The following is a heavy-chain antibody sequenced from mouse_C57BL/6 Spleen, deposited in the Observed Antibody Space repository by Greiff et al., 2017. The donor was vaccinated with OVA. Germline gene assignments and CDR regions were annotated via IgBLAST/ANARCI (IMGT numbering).Heavy chain of an antibody. CDR1: GYAFSSYW. D-gene: IGHD2-4*01. J-gene: IGHJ4*01. V-gene: IGHV1-80*01. CDR2: IYPGDGDT. Sequence: VQLQQSGAELVKPGASVKISCKASGYAFSSYWMNWVKQRPGKGLEWIGQIYPGDGDTNYNGKFKGKATLTADKSSSTAYMQLSSLTSEDSAVYFCAIIYYDYDGTVPYAMDYWGQGTSVTVSS. CDR3: AIIYYDYDGTVPYAMDY.